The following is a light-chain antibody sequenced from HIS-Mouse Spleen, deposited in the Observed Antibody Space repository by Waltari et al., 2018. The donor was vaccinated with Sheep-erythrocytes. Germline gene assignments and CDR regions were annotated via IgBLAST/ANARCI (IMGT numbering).Light chain of an antibody. CDR1: QSVSSN. CDR3: QQYNSYP. Sequence: EIVMTQSPATLSVSPGERATLSCRASQSVSSNLAWYQQKPGQAPRLLIYGASTRATGIPARFSGSGSGTEFTLTISSMQSEDFAVYYCQQYNSYPFGGGTKVEIK. CDR2: GAS. J-gene: IGKJ4*01. V-gene: IGKV3-15*01.